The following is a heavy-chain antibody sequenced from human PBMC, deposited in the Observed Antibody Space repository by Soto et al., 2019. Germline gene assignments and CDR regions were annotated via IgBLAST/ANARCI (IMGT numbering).Heavy chain of an antibody. V-gene: IGHV2-70*11. Sequence: SGPTLVNPTQTLTLTCTFSGFSLSTSGMCVSWIRQPPGKALEWLARIDWDDDKYYSTSLKTRLTISKDTSKNQVVLTMTNMDPVDTATYYCARGYYYDSSGYYPDAFDIWGQGTMVTVSS. CDR2: IDWDDDK. CDR3: ARGYYYDSSGYYPDAFDI. D-gene: IGHD3-22*01. CDR1: GFSLSTSGMC. J-gene: IGHJ3*02.